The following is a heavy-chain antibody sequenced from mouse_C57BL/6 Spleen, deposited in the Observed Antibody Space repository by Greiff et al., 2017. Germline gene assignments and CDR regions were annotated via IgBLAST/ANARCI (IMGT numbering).Heavy chain of an antibody. CDR3: ARHDENYYDGSYDAMDY. J-gene: IGHJ4*01. Sequence: QVQLQQSGADLVKPGASLKLSCTASGFTFTEYTIHWVRQSSGQGLEWIGWFYPGSGSIKYNEKFKDKDTLTADKSSSKDYMELSRLTSEDSAVYVCARHDENYYDGSYDAMDYWGQGTTVTVAS. CDR2: FYPGSGSI. V-gene: IGHV1-62-2*01. D-gene: IGHD1-1*01. CDR1: GFTFTEYT.